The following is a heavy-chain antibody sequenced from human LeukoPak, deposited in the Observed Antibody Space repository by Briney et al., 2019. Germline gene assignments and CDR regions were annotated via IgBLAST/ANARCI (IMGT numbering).Heavy chain of an antibody. J-gene: IGHJ4*02. CDR3: ARGTGYNYDLDY. V-gene: IGHV4-38-2*01. D-gene: IGHD5-24*01. Sequence: PSETLSLTCAVSGYSISSGYYWGWIRQPPGKGLEWIGSIYHSGSTYYNPSLKSRVTISVDTAKNQFSLKLSSVTAADTAVYYCARGTGYNYDLDYWGQGTLVTVSS. CDR1: GYSISSGYY. CDR2: IYHSGST.